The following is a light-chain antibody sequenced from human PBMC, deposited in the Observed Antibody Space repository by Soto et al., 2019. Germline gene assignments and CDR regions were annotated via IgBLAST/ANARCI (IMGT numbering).Light chain of an antibody. V-gene: IGKV4-1*01. CDR1: QNILYSTNNKNY. Sequence: DIVMTQSPDSLAVSPGERATINCRSSQNILYSTNNKNYLAWYQQKPGQPPKLLIYWASTRESGVPDRFSGSGSGTDFTLTISSLQAEDVAVYYCQQYYSTPPTFGQGTKVEI. J-gene: IGKJ1*01. CDR3: QQYYSTPPT. CDR2: WAS.